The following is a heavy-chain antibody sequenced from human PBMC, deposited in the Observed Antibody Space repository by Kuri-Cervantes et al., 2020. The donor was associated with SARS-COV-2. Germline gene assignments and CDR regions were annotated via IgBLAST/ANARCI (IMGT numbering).Heavy chain of an antibody. CDR1: AYYLSNHC. D-gene: IGHD3-22*01. J-gene: IGHJ4*02. V-gene: IGHV5-51*01. Sequence: GESLKISCNGSAYYLSNHCIAWVRHMPGKGLEWMGVIYPGDSDTRYSPSFQGQVTLSSDRSISTAYLQWSSLKASDTAIYYCARHVRHKDWLIPEVSTYFDSWGQGTLVTVSS. CDR3: ARHVRHKDWLIPEVSTYFDS. CDR2: IYPGDSDT.